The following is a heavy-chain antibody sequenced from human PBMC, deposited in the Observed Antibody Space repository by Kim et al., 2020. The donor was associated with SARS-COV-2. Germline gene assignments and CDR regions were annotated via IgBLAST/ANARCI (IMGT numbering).Heavy chain of an antibody. CDR2: INHSGTT. V-gene: IGHV4-34*01. CDR1: GASLTGFF. Sequence: SETLSLTCDVYGASLTGFFWGWIRQPRVRGLEWIGEINHSGTTNYNASLKSRVKLSLDRSQKQFSLRLDSVSTADTALYYCVRYSSSYYGTGYYYAMDIWGQGTTVTVSS. J-gene: IGHJ6*02. CDR3: VRYSSSYYGTGYYYAMDI. D-gene: IGHD3-22*01.